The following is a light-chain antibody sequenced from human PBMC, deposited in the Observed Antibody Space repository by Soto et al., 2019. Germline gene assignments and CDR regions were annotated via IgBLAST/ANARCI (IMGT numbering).Light chain of an antibody. CDR3: SSYAGRNNFYV. J-gene: IGLJ1*01. V-gene: IGLV2-8*01. Sequence: QSVLTQPPSASGSPGQSVTISSTGTSSDVGGYNYVSWYQQHPGKAPKLIIYEVTKRPSGVPDRFSGSKSGNTASLTVSGLQAEDEADYYCSSYAGRNNFYVFGTGTKVTVL. CDR1: SSDVGGYNY. CDR2: EVT.